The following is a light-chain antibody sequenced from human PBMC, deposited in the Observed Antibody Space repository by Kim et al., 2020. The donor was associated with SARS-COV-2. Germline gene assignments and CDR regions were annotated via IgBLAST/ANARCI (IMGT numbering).Light chain of an antibody. CDR3: QVWDSSSDDPV. J-gene: IGLJ3*02. CDR1: KIGSKS. V-gene: IGLV3-21*04. CDR2: YDS. Sequence: SYELTQPPSVSVAPGKTARITCGGNKIGSKSVHWYQQKPGQAPVLVIYYDSDRPSGIPERFSGSNSGNTATLTISRVEAGDEADYYCQVWDSSSDDPVFGGGTQLTVL.